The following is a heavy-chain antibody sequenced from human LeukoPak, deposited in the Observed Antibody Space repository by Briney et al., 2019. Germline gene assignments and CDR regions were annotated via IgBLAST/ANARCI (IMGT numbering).Heavy chain of an antibody. CDR3: ARDWRSSSGSRHENDY. Sequence: PGGSLRLSCAASGFIFGDYYMSWIRQAPGKGLEWVSYISSSGSMPLNYADSVEGRFTISRDNAKNSLYLQMNSLRAEDTAVYYCARDWRSSSGSRHENDYWGQGTLVTVSS. CDR1: GFIFGDYY. V-gene: IGHV3-11*04. CDR2: ISSSGSMPL. J-gene: IGHJ4*02. D-gene: IGHD3-22*01.